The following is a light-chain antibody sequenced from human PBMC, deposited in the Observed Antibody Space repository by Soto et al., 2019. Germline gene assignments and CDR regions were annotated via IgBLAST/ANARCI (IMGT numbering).Light chain of an antibody. CDR1: QSINGW. V-gene: IGKV1-5*03. Sequence: DIQMTQSPSTLSASVGDRVTITCRASQSINGWLAWYQQKPGTAPKLLSYKASILESGVPSRFSGSGSGTEITLAISSLQPDDLATYYCQQYKSPLWTFGQGTRVEIK. CDR2: KAS. J-gene: IGKJ1*01. CDR3: QQYKSPLWT.